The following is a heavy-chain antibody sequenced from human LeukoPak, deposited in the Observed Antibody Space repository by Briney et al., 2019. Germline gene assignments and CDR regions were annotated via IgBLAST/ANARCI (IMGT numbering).Heavy chain of an antibody. CDR1: GYTFTTYT. CDR3: ATERLSYKASRFDP. V-gene: IGHV7-4-1*02. CDR2: INTKTGKP. D-gene: IGHD6-25*01. Sequence: ASVKVSCKASGYTFTTYTINWVRQAPGQGLEWMGWINTKTGKPTYAQGFTGRFVFSLDTSVSTAYLQISSLKAADSGIYYCATERLSYKASRFDPWGQGTRVTVSS. J-gene: IGHJ5*02.